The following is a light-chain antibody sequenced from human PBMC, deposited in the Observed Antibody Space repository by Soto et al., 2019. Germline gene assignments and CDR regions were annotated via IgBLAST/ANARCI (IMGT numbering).Light chain of an antibody. CDR1: QSVSSN. CDR2: GAS. V-gene: IGKV3-15*01. CDR3: KEYGAWLK. J-gene: IGKJ1*01. Sequence: EIVMTQSPATLSVSPGERATLSCRASQSVSSNLAWYQQKPGQAPRLLVYGASTRATGIPARFSGSGSGTDFAISLSCLQSEASAVSYCKEYGAWLKVGTGSKVEIK.